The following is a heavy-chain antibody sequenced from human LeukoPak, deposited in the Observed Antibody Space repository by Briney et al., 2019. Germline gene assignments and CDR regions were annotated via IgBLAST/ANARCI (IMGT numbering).Heavy chain of an antibody. CDR2: IRYDGSNK. D-gene: IGHD3-16*02. CDR3: AKIGDDYVWGSYRYTYDMDV. V-gene: IGHV3-30*02. Sequence: GGSLRLSCAASRFTFISYWMHWVRQAPGKGLEWVAFIRYDGSNKYYADSVKGRFTISRDNSKNTLYLQMNSLRAEDTAVYYCAKIGDDYVWGSYRYTYDMDVWGKGTTVTISS. J-gene: IGHJ6*03. CDR1: RFTFISYW.